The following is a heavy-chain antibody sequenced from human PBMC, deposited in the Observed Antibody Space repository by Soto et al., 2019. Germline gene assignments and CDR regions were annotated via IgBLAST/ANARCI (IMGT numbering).Heavy chain of an antibody. Sequence: ASVKVSCKVSGYTLTELSMHWVRQAPGKGLEWMGGFDPEDGETIYAQKFQGRVTMTEDTSTDTAYMELSSLGSEDTAVYYCAIYDFWSGYYVSWGNYYYYYGMDVWGQGTTVTVSS. J-gene: IGHJ6*02. CDR2: FDPEDGET. D-gene: IGHD3-3*01. V-gene: IGHV1-24*01. CDR3: AIYDFWSGYYVSWGNYYYYYGMDV. CDR1: GYTLTELS.